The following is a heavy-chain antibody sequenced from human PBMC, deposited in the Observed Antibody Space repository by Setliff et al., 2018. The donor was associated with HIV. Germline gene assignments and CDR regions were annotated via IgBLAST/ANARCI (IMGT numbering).Heavy chain of an antibody. CDR1: GFTFSRYE. V-gene: IGHV3-48*03. CDR3: TKGPGKGSFMDH. D-gene: IGHD6-13*01. J-gene: IGHJ4*02. CDR2: ISSSGGTI. Sequence: PGGSLRLSCAASGFTFSRYEMNWVRQAPGKGLEWVSYISSSGGTIYYADSVKGRFTISRDNAKNSLYLQMNSLRAEDTAVYYCTKGPGKGSFMDHWGQGTLVTVSS.